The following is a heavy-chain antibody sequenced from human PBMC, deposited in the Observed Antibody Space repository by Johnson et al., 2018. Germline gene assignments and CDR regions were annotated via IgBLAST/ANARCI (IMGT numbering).Heavy chain of an antibody. CDR2: ISSGVMTT. D-gene: IGHD2-21*01. CDR3: ARAVIADHYYYYYRDV. V-gene: IGHV3-11*04. Sequence: QVQLVQSGGGLVKPGGSLRLSCEASGFTFRDYYMSWVRQAPGKGLEWISYISSGVMTTYYADSVKGRFTISRDNAKNSLYLKIKSLRAEDTAVYDCARAVIADHYYYYYRDVRGEGTTVTVSS. J-gene: IGHJ6*03. CDR1: GFTFRDYY.